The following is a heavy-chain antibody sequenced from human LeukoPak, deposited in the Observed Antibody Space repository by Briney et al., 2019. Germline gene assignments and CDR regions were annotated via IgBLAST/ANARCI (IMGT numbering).Heavy chain of an antibody. D-gene: IGHD4-17*01. CDR3: ARDYGDYFDY. Sequence: SETLSLTCTVSGVSISNYYWSWIRQPPGKGLEWIGYIYYSGSTNYNPSLKSRVIISVDTSKNQFSLKLSSVAAADTAVYYCARDYGDYFDYWGQGTLVTVSS. CDR2: IYYSGST. J-gene: IGHJ4*02. V-gene: IGHV4-59*01. CDR1: GVSISNYY.